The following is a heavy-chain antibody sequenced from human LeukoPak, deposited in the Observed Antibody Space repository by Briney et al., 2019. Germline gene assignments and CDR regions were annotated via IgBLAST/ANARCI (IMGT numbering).Heavy chain of an antibody. Sequence: PGRSLRLSCAASGFTFSSYAMHWVRQAPGKGLEWVAVISYDGSNRYYADSVKGRFTISRDNSKNTLYLQMNSLRAEDTAVYYCARAEGRPAVPYYFDYWGQGTLVTVSS. D-gene: IGHD6-19*01. CDR3: ARAEGRPAVPYYFDY. CDR2: ISYDGSNR. V-gene: IGHV3-30*04. J-gene: IGHJ4*02. CDR1: GFTFSSYA.